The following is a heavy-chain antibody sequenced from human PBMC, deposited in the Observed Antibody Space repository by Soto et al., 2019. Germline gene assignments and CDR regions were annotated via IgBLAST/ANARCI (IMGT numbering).Heavy chain of an antibody. CDR3: VKDEGCDASRKFMWSLWPWYVGY. CDR1: GFTFSSYA. CDR2: ISGSGGST. Sequence: EVQLLESGGGLVQPGGSLRLSCAASGFTFSSYAMSWVRQAPGKGLEWVSAISGSGGSTYYADSVKGRFTISRDNSKNTLYLQMNSLRPEDPGVDYCVKDEGCDASRKFMWSLWPWYVGYWGQGTLVTVSS. D-gene: IGHD2-2*01. V-gene: IGHV3-23*01. J-gene: IGHJ4*02.